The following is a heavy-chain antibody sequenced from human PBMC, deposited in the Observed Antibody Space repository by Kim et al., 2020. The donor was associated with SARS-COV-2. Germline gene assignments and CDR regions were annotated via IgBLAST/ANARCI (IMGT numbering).Heavy chain of an antibody. V-gene: IGHV3-11*06. D-gene: IGHD5-18*01. CDR1: GFTFSDYY. CDR3: ARGATSYGGGLGFDP. CDR2: ISSSSSYT. J-gene: IGHJ5*02. Sequence: GGSLRLSCAASGFTFSDYYMSWIRQAPGKGLEWVSYISSSSSYTNYADSVKGRFTISRDNAKNSLYLQMNSLRAEDTAVYYCARGATSYGGGLGFDPWGQGTLVTVSS.